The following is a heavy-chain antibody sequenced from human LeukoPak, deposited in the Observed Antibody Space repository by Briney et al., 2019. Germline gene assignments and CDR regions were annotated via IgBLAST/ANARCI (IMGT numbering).Heavy chain of an antibody. CDR2: IDPSDSYT. CDR1: GYSFTSYW. D-gene: IGHD2-21*02. V-gene: IGHV5-10-1*01. CDR3: ATSLVVTAIFDY. Sequence: GESLKISSKGSGYSFTSYWISWVRQMPGKGLEWMGRIDPSDSYTNYSPSFQGHVTISADKSISTAYLQWSSLKASDTAMYYCATSLVVTAIFDYWGQGTLVTVSS. J-gene: IGHJ4*02.